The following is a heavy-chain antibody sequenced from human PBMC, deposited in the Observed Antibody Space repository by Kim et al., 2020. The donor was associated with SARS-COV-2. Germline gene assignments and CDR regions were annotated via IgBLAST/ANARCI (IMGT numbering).Heavy chain of an antibody. V-gene: IGHV4-39*01. Sequence: NPSLKSRVTISVDTSKNQFSLKLSSVTAADTAVYYCCGFIVVVPADYFDYWGQGTLVTVSS. J-gene: IGHJ4*02. D-gene: IGHD2-2*01. CDR3: CGFIVVVPADYFDY.